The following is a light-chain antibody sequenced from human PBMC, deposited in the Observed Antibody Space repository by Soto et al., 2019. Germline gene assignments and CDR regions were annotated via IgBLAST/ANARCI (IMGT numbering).Light chain of an antibody. CDR2: KAS. V-gene: IGKV1-5*03. Sequence: DIKMTQSPSTLSASVGDTVTITCRASQSFSNWLAWYHQKPGKAPKLLIYKASTLESGVPSRFSGSGSGTEFTLTISSLQPDDFATYYCQRYNSYSWTFGQGTKVEIK. J-gene: IGKJ1*01. CDR1: QSFSNW. CDR3: QRYNSYSWT.